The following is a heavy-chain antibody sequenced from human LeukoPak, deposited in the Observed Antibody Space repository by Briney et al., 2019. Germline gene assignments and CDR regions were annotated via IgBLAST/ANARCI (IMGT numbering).Heavy chain of an antibody. CDR3: ARAKGYDSSGYYYGY. J-gene: IGHJ4*02. Sequence: ASVKVSCKASGYTFTGYYMHWVRQAPGQGLEWMGRINPNSGGTNYAQKFQGRVTMTRDTSISTAYMELSRLRSDDTAVYYCARAKGYDSSGYYYGYWGQGTLVTVSS. D-gene: IGHD3-22*01. V-gene: IGHV1-2*06. CDR2: INPNSGGT. CDR1: GYTFTGYY.